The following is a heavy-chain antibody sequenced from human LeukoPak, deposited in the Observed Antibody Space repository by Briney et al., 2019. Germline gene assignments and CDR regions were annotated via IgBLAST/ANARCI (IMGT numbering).Heavy chain of an antibody. CDR1: GFTFSSYA. V-gene: IGHV3-23*01. CDR2: ISGSGGST. Sequence: GGSLRLSCAASGFTFSSYAMSWVRQAPGEGLGWVSAISGSGGSTYYADSVKGRFTISRDNSKNTLYLQMNSLRAEDTAVYYCAKDRVLRFLEWSFDAFDIWGQGTMVTVSS. CDR3: AKDRVLRFLEWSFDAFDI. J-gene: IGHJ3*02. D-gene: IGHD3-3*01.